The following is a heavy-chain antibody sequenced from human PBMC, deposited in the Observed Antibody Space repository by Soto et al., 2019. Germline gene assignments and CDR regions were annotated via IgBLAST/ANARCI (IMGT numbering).Heavy chain of an antibody. CDR2: ISGSGGST. V-gene: IGHV3-23*01. J-gene: IGHJ4*02. D-gene: IGHD1-7*01. Sequence: GGSLRLSCAASGFTFSSYAMSWVRQAPGKGLEWVSAISGSGGSTYYADSVKGRFTISRDNSKNTLYLQMNSLRAEDTAVYYCAKELLTGTTPYGVYYFDYWGQGTLVTVSS. CDR3: AKELLTGTTPYGVYYFDY. CDR1: GFTFSSYA.